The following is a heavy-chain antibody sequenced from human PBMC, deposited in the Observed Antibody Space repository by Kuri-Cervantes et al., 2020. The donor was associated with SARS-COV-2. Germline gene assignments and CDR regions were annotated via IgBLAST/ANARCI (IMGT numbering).Heavy chain of an antibody. J-gene: IGHJ4*02. D-gene: IGHD3-3*01. CDR1: GGSISSSSYY. Sequence: GSLRLSCTVSGGSISSSSYYWGWIRQPPGKGLEWIGSIYYSGSTYYNPSLKSRVTISVDTSKNQFSLKLSSVTAADTAVYYCAGLVPYYDFWSGSYYFDYWGQGTLVTVSS. CDR2: IYYSGST. V-gene: IGHV4-39*01. CDR3: AGLVPYYDFWSGSYYFDY.